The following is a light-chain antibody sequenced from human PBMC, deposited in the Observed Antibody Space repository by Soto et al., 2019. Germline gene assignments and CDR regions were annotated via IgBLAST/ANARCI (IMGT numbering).Light chain of an antibody. V-gene: IGKV3-11*01. CDR3: QQRSNWPPT. CDR1: QNVSSY. J-gene: IGKJ5*01. Sequence: EIVLRQSPATLSLSPGERATLSCRASQNVSSYLAWYQQKLGQAPRLLIYDASNRATGIPARFSGSGSGTDFTLTISSLEPEDFAVYYCQQRSNWPPTFGQGTRLEIK. CDR2: DAS.